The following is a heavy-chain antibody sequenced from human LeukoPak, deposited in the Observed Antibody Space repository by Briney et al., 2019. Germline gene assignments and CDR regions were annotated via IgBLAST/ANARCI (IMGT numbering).Heavy chain of an antibody. CDR1: GFTFSSYE. J-gene: IGHJ4*02. V-gene: IGHV3-7*01. D-gene: IGHD3-9*01. CDR2: IKQDGSEK. Sequence: GGSLRLSCAASGFTFSSYEMNWVRQAPGKGLEWVANIKQDGSEKYYVDSVKGRFTISRDNAKNSLYLQMNSLRAEDTAVYYCARDSILTGYYTLDYWGQGTLVTVSS. CDR3: ARDSILTGYYTLDY.